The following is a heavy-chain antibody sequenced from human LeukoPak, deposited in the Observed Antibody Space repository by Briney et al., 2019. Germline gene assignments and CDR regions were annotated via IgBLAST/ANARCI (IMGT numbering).Heavy chain of an antibody. D-gene: IGHD1-20*01. CDR3: ENGGISGTTLIN. V-gene: IGHV3-64D*06. CDR2: ISSDGYYT. Sequence: GGSLRLSCSASGFTFSSYAIHWVRQAPGKGLQYVSAISSDGYYTYYTDSVKGRFTISRDNSKNTLYLQMSGLRAEDTAVYYCENGGISGTTLINWGQGTLVTVSS. J-gene: IGHJ4*02. CDR1: GFTFSSYA.